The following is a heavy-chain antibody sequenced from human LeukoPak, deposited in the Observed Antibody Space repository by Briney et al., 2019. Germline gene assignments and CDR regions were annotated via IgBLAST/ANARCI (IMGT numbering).Heavy chain of an antibody. CDR2: INHSGST. CDR1: GGSFSGYY. V-gene: IGHV4-34*01. Sequence: KPSETLSLTCAVYGGSFSGYYWSWIRQPPGKGLEWIGEINHSGSTNYNPSLKNRVTISVDTSKNQFSLKLSSVTAADTAVYYCARGPYYDFWSGYYDAFDIWGQGTMVTVSS. J-gene: IGHJ3*02. CDR3: ARGPYYDFWSGYYDAFDI. D-gene: IGHD3-3*01.